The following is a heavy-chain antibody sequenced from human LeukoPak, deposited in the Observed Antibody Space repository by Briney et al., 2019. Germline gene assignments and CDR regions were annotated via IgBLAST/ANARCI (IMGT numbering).Heavy chain of an antibody. V-gene: IGHV3-30-3*01. D-gene: IGHD5-18*01. CDR3: AREPWIQLWSNLDY. J-gene: IGHJ4*02. Sequence: GGSLRLSCAASGFTFSDFYMTWVRQAPGKGLEWVAVISYDGSNKYYADSVKGRFTISRDNAKNSLYLQMNSLRDEDTAVYYCAREPWIQLWSNLDYWGQGTLVTVSS. CDR1: GFTFSDFY. CDR2: ISYDGSNK.